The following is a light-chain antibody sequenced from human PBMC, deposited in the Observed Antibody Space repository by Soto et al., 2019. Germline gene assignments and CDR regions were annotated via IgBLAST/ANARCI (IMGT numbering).Light chain of an antibody. Sequence: EILMTQSPATLSVSPGERATLSCRASQSVSRNLAWYQQQPGQAPRLLIYGASTRATGIPARFSGSGSGTEFTLTISSLQSEDFAVYYCQQYNNWPLFTFGPGTTVDIK. J-gene: IGKJ3*01. CDR3: QQYNNWPLFT. V-gene: IGKV3-15*01. CDR1: QSVSRN. CDR2: GAS.